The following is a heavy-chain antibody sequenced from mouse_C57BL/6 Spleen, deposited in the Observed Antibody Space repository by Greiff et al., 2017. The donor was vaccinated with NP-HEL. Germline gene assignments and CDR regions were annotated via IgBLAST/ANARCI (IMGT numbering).Heavy chain of an antibody. CDR2: ISSGSSTI. Sequence: EVQLQESGGGLVKPGGSLKLSCAASGFTFSDYGMHWVRQAPEKGLEWVAYISSGSSTIYYADTVKGRFTISRDNAKNTLFLQMTSLRSEDTAMYYCARTYGSSPYYAMDYWGQGTSVTVSS. V-gene: IGHV5-17*01. CDR1: GFTFSDYG. J-gene: IGHJ4*01. D-gene: IGHD1-1*01. CDR3: ARTYGSSPYYAMDY.